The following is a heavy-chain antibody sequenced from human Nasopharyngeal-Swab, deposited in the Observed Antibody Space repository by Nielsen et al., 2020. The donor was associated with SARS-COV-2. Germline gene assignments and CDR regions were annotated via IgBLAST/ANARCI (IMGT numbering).Heavy chain of an antibody. Sequence: AAVKVSCKASGDTSGNYAIQWVRQAPGQRREWMGWINAGSGQTRYSQTFQDRVTITRDTSASTVYMELSSLRPEDTAVYYCARERELQSHQYYYYMDVWGKGTTVAVSS. CDR2: INAGSGQT. V-gene: IGHV1-3*01. D-gene: IGHD2-2*01. CDR3: ARERELQSHQYYYYMDV. CDR1: GDTSGNYA. J-gene: IGHJ6*03.